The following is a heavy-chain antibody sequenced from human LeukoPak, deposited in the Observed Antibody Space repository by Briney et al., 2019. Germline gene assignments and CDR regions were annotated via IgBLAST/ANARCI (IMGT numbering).Heavy chain of an antibody. CDR2: ISWNSGSI. CDR3: AGGDTFDI. Sequence: GGSLRLSCAASGFTFDDYAMHWVRQAPGKGLEWVSGISWNSGSIGYADSVKGRFTTSRDNAKNLLYLQMNSLRVEDTAVYYCAGGDTFDIWGQGTMVTVSS. D-gene: IGHD3-16*01. CDR1: GFTFDDYA. J-gene: IGHJ3*02. V-gene: IGHV3-9*01.